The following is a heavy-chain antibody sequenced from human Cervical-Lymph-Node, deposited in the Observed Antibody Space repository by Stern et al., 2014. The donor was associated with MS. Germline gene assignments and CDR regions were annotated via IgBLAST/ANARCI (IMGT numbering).Heavy chain of an antibody. V-gene: IGHV3-72*01. CDR3: TRDRFGAADY. CDR1: GFTFSDHF. CDR2: IRDKPNSYTT. D-gene: IGHD3-10*01. Sequence: EVQLVESGGGLVQPGGSLRLSCAASGFTFSDHFMDWVRQAPGKGLEWVGRIRDKPNSYTTEYAASVQGRFTVSRDDSKNSLYLHMNSLKVDDAAVYYCTRDRFGAADYWGRGTLVTVSS. J-gene: IGHJ4*02.